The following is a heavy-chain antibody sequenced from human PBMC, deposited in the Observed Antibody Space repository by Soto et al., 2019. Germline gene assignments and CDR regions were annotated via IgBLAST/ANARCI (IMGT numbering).Heavy chain of an antibody. J-gene: IGHJ6*02. Sequence: ASVKVSCKASGYTFTSYGISWVRQAPGQGLEWMGWISAYNGNTNYAQKLQGRVTMTTDTSTSTAYMELRSLRSDDTAVYYCARDRLWFGDRGYYYSGMEVWGQGTTVTAP. CDR2: ISAYNGNT. CDR1: GYTFTSYG. CDR3: ARDRLWFGDRGYYYSGMEV. D-gene: IGHD3-10*01. V-gene: IGHV1-18*01.